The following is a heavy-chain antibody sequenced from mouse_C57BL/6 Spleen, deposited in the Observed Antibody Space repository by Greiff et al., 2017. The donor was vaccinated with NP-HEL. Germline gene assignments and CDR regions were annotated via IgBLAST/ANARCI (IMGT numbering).Heavy chain of an antibody. CDR1: GFTFSDYG. CDR3: VCIGDYDKEGYFDY. J-gene: IGHJ2*01. D-gene: IGHD2-4*01. Sequence: EVQLVESGGGLVKPGGSLKLSCAASGFTFSDYGMHWVRQAPEKGLEWVAYISSGSSTIYYADTVKGRFTISRDNAKNTLFLQMTSLRSEDTAMYYCVCIGDYDKEGYFDYWGQGTTLTVSS. V-gene: IGHV5-17*01. CDR2: ISSGSSTI.